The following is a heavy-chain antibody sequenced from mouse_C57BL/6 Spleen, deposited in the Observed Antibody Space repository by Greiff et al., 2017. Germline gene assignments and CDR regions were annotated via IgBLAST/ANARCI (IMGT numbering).Heavy chain of an antibody. V-gene: IGHV1-52*01. CDR2: IYPSDSDT. J-gene: IGHJ4*01. CDR1: GYTFTSYW. Sequence: QVQLQQPGAELVRPGSSVKLSCKASGYTFTSYWMHWVKQRPIQGLEWIGNIYPSDSDTHYNTKFKGKATLTVDKSSSTAYMQLSSLTSEDSAVYYCARTLLWYAMDDWGQGTSVTVSS. D-gene: IGHD2-10*01. CDR3: ARTLLWYAMDD.